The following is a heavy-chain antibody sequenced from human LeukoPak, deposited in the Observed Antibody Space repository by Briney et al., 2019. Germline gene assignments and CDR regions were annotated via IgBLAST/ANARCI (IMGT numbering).Heavy chain of an antibody. J-gene: IGHJ6*02. CDR2: ISYDGSNK. Sequence: GGSLRLSCAASGFTFSSYAMHWVRQAPGKGLEWVAVISYDGSNKYYADSVKGRFTISRDNSKNTLYLQMNSLRAEDTAVYYCARTRTQSGYSSSWYVAGQSYYYYYGMDVWGQGTTVTVSS. D-gene: IGHD6-13*01. CDR3: ARTRTQSGYSSSWYVAGQSYYYYYGMDV. CDR1: GFTFSSYA. V-gene: IGHV3-30-3*01.